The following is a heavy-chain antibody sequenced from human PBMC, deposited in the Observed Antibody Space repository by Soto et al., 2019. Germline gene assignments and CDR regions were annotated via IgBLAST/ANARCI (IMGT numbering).Heavy chain of an antibody. CDR1: GGSLSSGGYY. CDR2: IYYSGST. CDR3: ARWLQFGSYYGMDV. D-gene: IGHD5-12*01. V-gene: IGHV4-31*03. J-gene: IGHJ6*02. Sequence: QVQLQESGPGLVKPSQTLSLTCTVSGGSLSSGGYYWTWIRQHPGKGLEWIGYIYYSGSTSYNPPLKRRVTISVDTSKNQFSLKLSSVTAADTAVYYCARWLQFGSYYGMDVWGQGTTVTVSS.